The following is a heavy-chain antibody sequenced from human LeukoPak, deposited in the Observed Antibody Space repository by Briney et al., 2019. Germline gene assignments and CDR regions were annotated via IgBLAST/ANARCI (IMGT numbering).Heavy chain of an antibody. CDR2: IYYSGST. CDR3: AGAHHYGSGSPPWFDP. D-gene: IGHD3-10*01. CDR1: AGSIRSSSYY. Sequence: SETLSLKRPVSAGSIRSSSYYWGWIRQPPGKGLEWIGSIYYSGSTYYNPSLKSRVTISVDTSKNQFSLKLSSVTAADTAVYYCAGAHHYGSGSPPWFDPWGQGTLVTVSS. V-gene: IGHV4-39*01. J-gene: IGHJ5*02.